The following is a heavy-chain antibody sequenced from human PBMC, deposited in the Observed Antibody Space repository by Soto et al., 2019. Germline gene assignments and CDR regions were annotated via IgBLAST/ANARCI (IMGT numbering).Heavy chain of an antibody. D-gene: IGHD2-15*01. Sequence: NLSLTSTVSCRSIIRGGFFWSWIRQNPGTGLEWIGDIFYRGTTNYKPSPKSRGTISVDTSKKQFSPKLNSVTAADTAVDDCARVRGGGLFDYCGQGTMVTVSS. CDR3: ARVRGGGLFDY. J-gene: IGHJ4*02. CDR1: CRSIIRGGFF. CDR2: IFYRGTT. V-gene: IGHV4-31*03.